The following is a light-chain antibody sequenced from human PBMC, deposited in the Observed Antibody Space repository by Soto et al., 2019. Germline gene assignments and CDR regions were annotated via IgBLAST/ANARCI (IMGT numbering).Light chain of an antibody. CDR3: QQYDNWPPIT. J-gene: IGKJ5*01. CDR1: QGISTN. Sequence: EIVMTQSPATLSVSPGDGATLSCRASQGISTNLARYQQKPGQSPRLLIYGASTRAAGIPARFRGSRSGTEFTLTISSLLSEDFAVYYCQQYDNWPPITFGQGTRLEI. CDR2: GAS. V-gene: IGKV3-15*01.